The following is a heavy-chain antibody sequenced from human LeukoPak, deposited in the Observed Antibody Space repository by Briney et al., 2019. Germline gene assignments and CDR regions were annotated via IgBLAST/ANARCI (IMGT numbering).Heavy chain of an antibody. Sequence: GASVKVSCKASGYTFTSYAMNWVRQAPGQGLEWMGWINTNTGNPTYAQGFTGRFVFSLDTSVSTAYLQISSLKAEDTAVYYCARDFPNYYDSSGYYQPEDYWGQGALVTVSS. CDR3: ARDFPNYYDSSGYYQPEDY. CDR1: GYTFTSYA. D-gene: IGHD3-22*01. J-gene: IGHJ4*02. V-gene: IGHV7-4-1*02. CDR2: INTNTGNP.